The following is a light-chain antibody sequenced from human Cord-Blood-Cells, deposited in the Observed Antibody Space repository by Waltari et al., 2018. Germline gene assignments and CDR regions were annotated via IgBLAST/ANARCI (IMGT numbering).Light chain of an antibody. Sequence: EIVTTQSPAPLSVSLGERDTLSCRASQSVSSNLAWYQEKPGQAPRLLIYGASTRATGIPARFSGSGSGTEFTLTISSLQSEDFAVYYCQHRKTFGQGTKGEIK. CDR3: QHRKT. CDR1: QSVSSN. CDR2: GAS. V-gene: IGKV3-15*01. J-gene: IGKJ1*01.